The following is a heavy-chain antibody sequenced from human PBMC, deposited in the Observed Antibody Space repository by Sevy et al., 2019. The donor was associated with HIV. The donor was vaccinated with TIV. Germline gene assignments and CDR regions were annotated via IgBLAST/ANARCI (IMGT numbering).Heavy chain of an antibody. D-gene: IGHD4-17*01. J-gene: IGHJ4*02. CDR2: INHSGST. Sequence: SETLSLTCAVYGGSFSGYYWSWIRQPPGKGLEWIGEINHSGSTNYNPSLKSRVTISVDTSKNQFSLKLSSVTAADTAGYYCARESHNSSDYGGLRSHFDYWGQGTLVTVSS. CDR3: ARESHNSSDYGGLRSHFDY. CDR1: GGSFSGYY. V-gene: IGHV4-34*01.